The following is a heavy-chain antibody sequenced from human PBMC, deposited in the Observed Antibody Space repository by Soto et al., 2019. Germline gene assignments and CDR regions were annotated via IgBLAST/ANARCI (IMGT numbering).Heavy chain of an antibody. CDR1: GGSISSYY. J-gene: IGHJ4*02. V-gene: IGHV4-34*01. CDR3: ARAGWLLAFPI. Sequence: SETLSLTCTVSGGSISSYYWSWIRQPPGKGLEWIGEINHSGSTNYNPSLKSRVTISVDTSKNQFSLKLSSVTAADTAVYYCARAGWLLAFPIWGQGTLVTVSS. CDR2: INHSGST. D-gene: IGHD3-3*01.